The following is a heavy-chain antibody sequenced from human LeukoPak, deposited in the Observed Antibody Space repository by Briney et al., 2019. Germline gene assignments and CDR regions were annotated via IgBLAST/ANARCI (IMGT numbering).Heavy chain of an antibody. V-gene: IGHV4-30-2*01. Sequence: SETLSLTCAVSGGSIIVAAYSWSWIRQPPGKGLEWIGYIYHTGRTSYNPSLKSRVTISVDTSKNQFSLKLSSVTAADTAVYYCARVTEGCSGGSCYGYWFDPWGQGTLVTVSS. D-gene: IGHD2-15*01. CDR2: IYHTGRT. CDR1: GGSIIVAAYS. J-gene: IGHJ5*02. CDR3: ARVTEGCSGGSCYGYWFDP.